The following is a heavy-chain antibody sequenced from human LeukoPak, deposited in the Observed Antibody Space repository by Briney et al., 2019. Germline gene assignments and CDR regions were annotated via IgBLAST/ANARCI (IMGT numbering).Heavy chain of an antibody. CDR2: IYYSGST. CDR3: ARGAAARPLDY. Sequence: GSLRLSCAASGFTFSSYAMSWVRQPPGKGLEWIGSIYYSGSTYYNPSLKSRVTISVDTSKNQFSLKLSSVTAADTAVYYCARGAAARPLDYLGQGTLVTVSS. D-gene: IGHD6-6*01. CDR1: GFTFSSYA. V-gene: IGHV4-38-2*01. J-gene: IGHJ4*02.